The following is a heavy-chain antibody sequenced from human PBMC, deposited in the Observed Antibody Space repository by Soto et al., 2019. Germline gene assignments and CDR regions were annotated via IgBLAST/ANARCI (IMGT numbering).Heavy chain of an antibody. D-gene: IGHD6-13*01. CDR2: ISIYIGYA. CDR3: ARNNTSWYDY. V-gene: IGHV1-18*01. CDR1: GYTFNNYG. J-gene: IGHJ4*02. Sequence: QVQLVQSGAELKKPGASVKVSCKASGYTFNNYGISWVRQAPGQGLEWMGWISIYIGYANYAQKRQHRIIMTADTSTSTAYMELRSLRADDTSVYYCARNNTSWYDYWGQGSLVTVSS.